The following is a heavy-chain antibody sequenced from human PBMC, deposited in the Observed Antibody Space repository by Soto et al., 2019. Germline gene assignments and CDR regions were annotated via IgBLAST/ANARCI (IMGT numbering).Heavy chain of an antibody. CDR3: AREYCSGGSCYSDWRYYYYYMDV. J-gene: IGHJ6*03. CDR2: ISSSSSYI. V-gene: IGHV3-21*01. CDR1: GFTFSSYS. D-gene: IGHD2-15*01. Sequence: GGSLRLSCAASGFTFSSYSMNWVRQAPGKGLEWVSSISSSSSYIYYADSVKGRFTISRDNAKNSLYLQMNSLRAEDTAVYYCAREYCSGGSCYSDWRYYYYYMDVWGKGTTVTVSS.